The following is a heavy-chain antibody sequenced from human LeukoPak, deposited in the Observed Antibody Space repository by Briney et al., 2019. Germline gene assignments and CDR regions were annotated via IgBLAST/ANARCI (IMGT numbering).Heavy chain of an antibody. V-gene: IGHV4-4*07. J-gene: IGHJ5*02. D-gene: IGHD2-15*01. Sequence: SETLSLTCTVSGGSISSYYWSWIRPPAGKGLEWIGRIYTSGSTNYNPSLKSRVTMSVDTSKNQFSLKLSSVTAADTAVYYCARAKRYCSGGSCYHNWFDPWGQGTLVTVSS. CDR3: ARAKRYCSGGSCYHNWFDP. CDR2: IYTSGST. CDR1: GGSISSYY.